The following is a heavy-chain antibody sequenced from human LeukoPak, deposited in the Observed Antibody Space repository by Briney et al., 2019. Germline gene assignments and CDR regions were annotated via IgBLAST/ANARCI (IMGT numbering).Heavy chain of an antibody. V-gene: IGHV4-31*03. D-gene: IGHD5-24*01. CDR1: GGSISSGGYH. J-gene: IGHJ4*02. CDR2: IYYSGST. Sequence: NPSQTLSLTCTVSGGSISSGGYHWNWIRQHPGQGLEWIGYIYYSGSTYYNPSLESRVTISVDTSKNQFSLRLSSVTAADTAVYYCLRWIDYWGQGTLVTVSS. CDR3: LRWIDY.